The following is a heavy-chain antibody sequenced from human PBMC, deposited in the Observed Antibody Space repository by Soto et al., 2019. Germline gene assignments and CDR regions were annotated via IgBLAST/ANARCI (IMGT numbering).Heavy chain of an antibody. CDR1: GGTFSSYA. V-gene: IGHV1-69*13. J-gene: IGHJ6*02. Sequence: SVKVSCKASGGTFSSYAISWVRQAPGQGLEWMGGIIPIFGTANYAQKFQGRVTITADESTSTAYMELSSLRSEDTAVYYCARVPELRSYYYYGMDVWGQGTTVTVSS. CDR3: ARVPELRSYYYYGMDV. CDR2: IIPIFGTA. D-gene: IGHD1-7*01.